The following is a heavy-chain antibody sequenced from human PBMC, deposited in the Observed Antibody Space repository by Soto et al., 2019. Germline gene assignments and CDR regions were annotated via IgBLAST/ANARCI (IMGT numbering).Heavy chain of an antibody. CDR3: ARSPRSSPYFDY. Sequence: GESLKISCQCSVYTFSNFWIAWVRQLPGKGLEYMGIIYPGDSETRYSPSFHGKVTISADRSIGTAYLQWSSLEASDSAFYFCARSPRSSPYFDYWGQGALVTVSS. CDR1: VYTFSNFW. J-gene: IGHJ4*02. D-gene: IGHD6-13*01. V-gene: IGHV5-51*01. CDR2: IYPGDSET.